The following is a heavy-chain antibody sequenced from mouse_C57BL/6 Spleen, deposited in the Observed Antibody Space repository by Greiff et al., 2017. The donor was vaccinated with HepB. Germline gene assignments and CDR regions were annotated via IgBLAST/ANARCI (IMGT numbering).Heavy chain of an antibody. CDR1: GYTFTDYN. D-gene: IGHD2-4*01. CDR3: ARFDYDMYYFDY. V-gene: IGHV1-18*01. J-gene: IGHJ2*01. CDR2: INPNNGGT. Sequence: EVQLQQSGPELVKPGASVKIPCKASGYTFTDYNMDWVKQSHGKSLEWIGDINPNNGGTIYNQKFKGKATLTVDKSSSTAYMELRSLTSEDTAVYYCARFDYDMYYFDYWGQGTTLTVSS.